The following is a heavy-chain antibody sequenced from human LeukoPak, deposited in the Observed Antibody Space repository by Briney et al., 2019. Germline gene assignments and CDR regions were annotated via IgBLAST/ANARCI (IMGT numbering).Heavy chain of an antibody. D-gene: IGHD2-2*01. CDR3: ARHCRAVLVVPVARGDYFDY. J-gene: IGHJ4*02. CDR2: MSYRGAI. V-gene: IGHV4-39*01. Sequence: SETLSLTCTVSGGSISSSSYHWGWIRQSPGEGLQWITSMSYRGAIYYNPAVQSRVTIPVATSKNQFSLKLSSVTAADTAVYYCARHCRAVLVVPVARGDYFDYLGQGTLVTVSS. CDR1: GGSISSSSYH.